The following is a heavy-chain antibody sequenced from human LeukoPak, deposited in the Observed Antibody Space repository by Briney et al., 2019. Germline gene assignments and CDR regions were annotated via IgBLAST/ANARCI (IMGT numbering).Heavy chain of an antibody. CDR1: GFSLSGYW. V-gene: IGHV3-74*01. D-gene: IGHD2-15*01. CDR2: NNGDGSTT. Sequence: GGSLRLSCVASGFSLSGYWMYWIRQAPGKGLMYISRNNGDGSTTNYADVVKGRFTMSRDNVKNTLYLQMNSLRVEDTAVYYCARDPRNVGLAPWGQGTLVTVSS. CDR3: ARDPRNVGLAP. J-gene: IGHJ5*02.